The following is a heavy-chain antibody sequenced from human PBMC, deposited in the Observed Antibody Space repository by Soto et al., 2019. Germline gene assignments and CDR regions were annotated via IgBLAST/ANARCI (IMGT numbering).Heavy chain of an antibody. CDR3: AREGLVLVPTTVNSDYYYYAMDV. CDR2: IIPIFGTA. J-gene: IGHJ6*02. V-gene: IGHV1-69*13. Sequence: SVKVSCKASGGTFSSYAISWVRQAPGQGLEWMGGIIPIFGTANYAQKFQGRVTITADESTSTVYMELRTLRPEDTAVYYCAREGLVLVPTTVNSDYYYYAMDVWGQGTTVTVSS. D-gene: IGHD4-17*01. CDR1: GGTFSSYA.